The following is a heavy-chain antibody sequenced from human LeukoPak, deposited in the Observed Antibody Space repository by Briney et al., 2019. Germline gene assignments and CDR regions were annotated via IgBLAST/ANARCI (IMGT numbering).Heavy chain of an antibody. CDR1: GGSFSGYY. Sequence: SETLSLTCAVYGGSFSGYYWSWIRQPPGKGLEWIGEINHSGSTNYNPSLKSRVTISVDTSKNQFSLKLSSVTAADTAVYYCARERRTDYCSGGSCYNGWFDPWGQGTLVTVSS. D-gene: IGHD2-15*01. CDR3: ARERRTDYCSGGSCYNGWFDP. CDR2: INHSGST. J-gene: IGHJ5*02. V-gene: IGHV4-34*01.